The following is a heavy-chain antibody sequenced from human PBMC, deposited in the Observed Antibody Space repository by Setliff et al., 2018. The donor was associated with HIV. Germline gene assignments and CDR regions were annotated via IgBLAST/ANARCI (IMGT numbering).Heavy chain of an antibody. CDR3: SRGGGYSSSPSH. D-gene: IGHD6-13*01. CDR2: IYYSGNT. V-gene: IGHV4-59*01. CDR1: GGSISSYY. J-gene: IGHJ4*02. Sequence: AETLSLTCNVSGGSISSYYWNWIRQPPGKGLEWIGYIYYSGNTNYNPSLKSRVILSVDTSKNQFSLKLNSVTAADTAVYYCSRGGGYSSSPSHWGQGTLVTVSS.